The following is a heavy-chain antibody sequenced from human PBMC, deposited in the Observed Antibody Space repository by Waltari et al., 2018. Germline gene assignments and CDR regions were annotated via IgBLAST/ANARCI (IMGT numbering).Heavy chain of an antibody. CDR2: IKQDGSEK. CDR3: ARGTYTVTTKGYFDY. V-gene: IGHV3-7*01. Sequence: EVQLVSSGGGLVQPGGSLRLSCAASGFTVSTHWLCWVRQAPGKGLEWVANIKQDGSEKYYVDSVEGRFTMSRDNAKTSLSLQMNSLRADDTAVYYCARGTYTVTTKGYFDYWGQGTLVTVSS. J-gene: IGHJ4*02. CDR1: GFTVSTHW. D-gene: IGHD4-17*01.